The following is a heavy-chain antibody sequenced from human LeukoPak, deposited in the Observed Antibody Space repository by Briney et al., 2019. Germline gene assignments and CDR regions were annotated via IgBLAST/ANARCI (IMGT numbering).Heavy chain of an antibody. J-gene: IGHJ4*02. D-gene: IGHD3/OR15-3a*01. CDR2: IYYSGST. CDR1: GGPISSGDYY. CDR3: ARQDGLEYYFDY. V-gene: IGHV4-30-4*01. Sequence: SQTLSLTCTVSGGPISSGDYYWSWIRQPPGKGLEWIGYIYYSGSTYYNPSLKSRVTISVDTSKNQFSLKLSSVTAADTAVYYCARQDGLEYYFDYWGQGTLVTVSS.